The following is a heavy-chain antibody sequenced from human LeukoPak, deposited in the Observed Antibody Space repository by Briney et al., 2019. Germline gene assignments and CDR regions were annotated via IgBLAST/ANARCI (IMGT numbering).Heavy chain of an antibody. CDR3: AKDLHYNDGRWEFDP. CDR1: GFTFSTYA. J-gene: IGHJ5*02. CDR2: MVGSGDT. V-gene: IGHV3-23*01. Sequence: GESLKISCAASGFTFSTYAMTWVRQAPGKGLEWVSGMVGSGDTYYTDSVKGRFTISRDSSKNTVYLQMNSLRVEDTAICYCAKDLHYNDGRWEFDPWGQGTLVTVSS. D-gene: IGHD5-24*01.